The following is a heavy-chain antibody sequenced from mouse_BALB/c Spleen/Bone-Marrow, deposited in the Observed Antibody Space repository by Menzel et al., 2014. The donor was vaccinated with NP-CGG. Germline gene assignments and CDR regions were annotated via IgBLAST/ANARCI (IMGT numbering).Heavy chain of an antibody. Sequence: VQLQQSGSELVRPGSSVKISCKASGYAFSIYWMNWVKQRPGQGLEWIGQIYPGDDDTDYNGKFKGKATLTADRSSSTAYMQLNSLTAEDSAVYFCARGWITIDCWGKGTTLTVSS. CDR1: GYAFSIYW. CDR3: ARGWITIDC. D-gene: IGHD1-3*01. J-gene: IGHJ2*01. CDR2: IYPGDDDT. V-gene: IGHV1-80*01.